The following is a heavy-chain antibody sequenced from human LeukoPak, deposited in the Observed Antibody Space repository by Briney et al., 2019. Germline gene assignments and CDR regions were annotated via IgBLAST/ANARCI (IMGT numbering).Heavy chain of an antibody. V-gene: IGHV3-7*01. D-gene: IGHD2-21*02. J-gene: IGHJ4*02. Sequence: GGSLRLSCAASGFTFSNYAINWVRQAPGKGLEWVANIKQDGIEKYYVDSVKGRFTISRDNAKNSLYLQMNSLRAEDTAVYYCARIPIVVVTAVYFDYWGQGTLVTVSS. CDR3: ARIPIVVVTAVYFDY. CDR2: IKQDGIEK. CDR1: GFTFSNYA.